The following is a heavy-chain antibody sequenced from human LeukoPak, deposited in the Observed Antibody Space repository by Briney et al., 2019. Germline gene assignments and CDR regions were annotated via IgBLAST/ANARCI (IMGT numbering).Heavy chain of an antibody. V-gene: IGHV3-23*01. CDR3: AKDGAAAGNFDY. CDR2: ISGSGGST. D-gene: IGHD6-13*01. J-gene: IGHJ4*02. CDR1: GFTFSSYA. Sequence: GGSLSLSCAASGFTFSSYAMSWVRQAPGKGLEWVSAISGSGGSTYYADSVKGRFTISRDNSKNTVYLQMNSLRAEDTAVYYCAKDGAAAGNFDYWGQGTLVTVSS.